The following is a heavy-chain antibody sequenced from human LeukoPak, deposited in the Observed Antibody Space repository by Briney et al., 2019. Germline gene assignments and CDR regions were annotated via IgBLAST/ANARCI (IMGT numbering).Heavy chain of an antibody. D-gene: IGHD3-3*01. CDR3: AAAEWFMPDGETPFDY. CDR2: IVVGSGNT. J-gene: IGHJ4*02. Sequence: SVKVSCKASGFTFTSSAMQWVRQARGQRLEWIGWIVVGSGNTNYAQKFQERVTITRDMSTSTAYIELSSLRSEDTAVYYCAAAEWFMPDGETPFDYWGQGTLVTVSS. CDR1: GFTFTSSA. V-gene: IGHV1-58*02.